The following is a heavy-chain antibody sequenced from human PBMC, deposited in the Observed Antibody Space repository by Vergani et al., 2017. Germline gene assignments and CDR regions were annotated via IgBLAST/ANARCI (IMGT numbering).Heavy chain of an antibody. V-gene: IGHV3-23*01. CDR1: GFTFSSYA. D-gene: IGHD3-16*01. CDR3: AKDLRIMITFQGWSAP. Sequence: EVQVLESGGGLVQPGGSLRLSCAASGFTFSSYAMSWVRQAPGKGLEWVSAISGSGSRTYFADSVKGRFTISRDNSKNTLYLQMNSLRAEDTAIYYCAKDLRIMITFQGWSAPWGQGCLVTVAS. CDR2: ISGSGSRT. J-gene: IGHJ5*02.